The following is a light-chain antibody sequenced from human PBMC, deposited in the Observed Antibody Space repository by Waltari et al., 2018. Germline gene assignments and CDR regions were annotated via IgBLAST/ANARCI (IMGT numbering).Light chain of an antibody. CDR1: SSDVGGYNY. Sequence: QSALTQPASVSGSPGQSITISCTGTSSDVGGYNYVSWYQQHPGKAPKLMIDDVSKRPSGVSNRFSGSKAGNTASLTSSGLQAEDEADYYCCSYAGSSTSVVFGGGTKLTVL. CDR3: CSYAGSSTSVV. J-gene: IGLJ2*01. CDR2: DVS. V-gene: IGLV2-23*02.